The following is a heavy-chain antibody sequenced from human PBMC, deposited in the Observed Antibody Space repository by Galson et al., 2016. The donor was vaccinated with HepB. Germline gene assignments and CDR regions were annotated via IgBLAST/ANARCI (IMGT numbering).Heavy chain of an antibody. CDR2: ISRSGNII. CDR3: ARREYDAFDV. Sequence: SLRLSCAASGIIVSDSYMNWIRQAPGKGLEWVLYISRSGNIIYYADSVKGRFTISRDHAKNSLYLQMSSLRAEDTAVYYCARREYDAFDVWGQGTMVTVSS. D-gene: IGHD2/OR15-2a*01. J-gene: IGHJ3*01. CDR1: GIIVSDSY. V-gene: IGHV3-11*01.